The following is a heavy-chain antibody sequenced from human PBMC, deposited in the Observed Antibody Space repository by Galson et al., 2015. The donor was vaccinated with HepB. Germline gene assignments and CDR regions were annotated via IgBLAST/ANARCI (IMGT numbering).Heavy chain of an antibody. J-gene: IGHJ5*02. V-gene: IGHV4-39*07. CDR1: GGSVRTSTSY. CDR2: IYYSGST. D-gene: IGHD3-10*01. Sequence: SETLSLTCTVSGGSVRTSTSYWGWIRQPPGKGLEWIGTIYYSGSTWYNPSPKSRVTISVDTSKNQYSLKVNSMTAPDTAIYYCATGSMIRGVINNWFDPWGRGTPVTVSS. CDR3: ATGSMIRGVINNWFDP.